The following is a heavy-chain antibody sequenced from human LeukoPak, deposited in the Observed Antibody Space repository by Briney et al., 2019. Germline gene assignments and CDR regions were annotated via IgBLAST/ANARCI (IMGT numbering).Heavy chain of an antibody. CDR2: IYHSGST. J-gene: IGHJ4*02. CDR3: ANYDSSGGRYY. Sequence: SETLSLTCTVSGGSISTSSYYWGWIRQPPGKGLEWIGSIYHSGSTFYNPSLKGRVTISVDTSKNQFSLKLSSVTAADTAVYYCANYDSSGGRYYWGQGTLVTVSS. D-gene: IGHD3-22*01. V-gene: IGHV4-39*01. CDR1: GGSISTSSYY.